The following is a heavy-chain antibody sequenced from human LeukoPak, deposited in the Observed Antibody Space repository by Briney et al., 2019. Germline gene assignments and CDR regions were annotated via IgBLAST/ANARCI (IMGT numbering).Heavy chain of an antibody. J-gene: IGHJ5*02. Sequence: KSSETLSLTCSVSGDSISSDSWSWIRQPPGKGLEWNGSVYSSGGPNYNPSLKSRVTISVDTSKNQFSLKLTSVTAADTAVYYCARHVDSSTWYTWFDPWGQGTPVTVSS. V-gene: IGHV4-59*08. CDR3: ARHVDSSTWYTWFDP. CDR2: VYSSGGP. CDR1: GDSISSDS. D-gene: IGHD6-13*01.